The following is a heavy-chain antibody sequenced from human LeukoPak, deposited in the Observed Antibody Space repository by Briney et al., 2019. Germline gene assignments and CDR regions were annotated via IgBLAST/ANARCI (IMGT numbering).Heavy chain of an antibody. D-gene: IGHD3-22*01. CDR3: ARNFYDSSVAFDI. V-gene: IGHV4-39*01. CDR2: IFYSGST. J-gene: IGHJ3*02. Sequence: SETLSLTCAVSGGSISSSGYYWGWIRQPPGKGLEWIGNIFYSGSTYYNPSLKSRVTISVDTSKNQFSLKLSSVTAADTAMYYCARNFYDSSVAFDIWGQGTMLTVSS. CDR1: GGSISSSGYY.